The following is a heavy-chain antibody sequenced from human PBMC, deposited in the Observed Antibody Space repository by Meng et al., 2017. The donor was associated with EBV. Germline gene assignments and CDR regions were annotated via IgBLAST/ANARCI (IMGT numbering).Heavy chain of an antibody. J-gene: IGHJ4*02. Sequence: QVRLKQWGAGLLKRLETLSLTCGLSGESFSGYYCSWVRQSPGKGLEWIGEVNHAGRTNFKPSLKSRVSISLDTSKNQFSLKLNSVTVADTAVYYCAEGRGTFDYWGRGTLVTVSS. V-gene: IGHV4-34*01. CDR2: VNHAGRT. CDR1: GESFSGYY. CDR3: AEGRGTFDY.